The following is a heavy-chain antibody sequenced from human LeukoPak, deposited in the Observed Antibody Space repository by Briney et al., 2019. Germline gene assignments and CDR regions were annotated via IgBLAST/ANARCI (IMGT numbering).Heavy chain of an antibody. CDR2: IYYSGST. D-gene: IGHD6-19*01. V-gene: IGHV4-59*01. Sequence: SETLSLTCTVSGGSISSYYWSWIRQPPGKGLEWIGYIYYSGSTNYNPSLKSRVTISVDTSKNQFSLKLCSVTAADTAVYYCARDTRAAGWYLDYWGQETLVTVSS. CDR3: ARDTRAAGWYLDY. CDR1: GGSISSYY. J-gene: IGHJ4*02.